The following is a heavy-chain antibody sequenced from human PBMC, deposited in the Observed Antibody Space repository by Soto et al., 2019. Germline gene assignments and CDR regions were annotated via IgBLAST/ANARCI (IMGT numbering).Heavy chain of an antibody. CDR3: SKDRRGGRAVLDS. CDR1: GFTFSSYS. J-gene: IGHJ4*02. CDR2: ISSSSSYI. D-gene: IGHD2-8*01. Sequence: PGGSLRLSCAASGFTFSSYSMNWVRRAPGKGLEWVSSISSSSSYIYYADSVKGRFTISRDNSKNTLHLQMNSLRAEDTAVYYCSKDRRGGRAVLDSWGQGTPVTVSS. V-gene: IGHV3-21*01.